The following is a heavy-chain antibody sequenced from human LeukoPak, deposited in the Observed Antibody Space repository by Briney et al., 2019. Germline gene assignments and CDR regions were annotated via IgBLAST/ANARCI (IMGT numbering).Heavy chain of an antibody. V-gene: IGHV1-18*04. J-gene: IGHJ4*02. D-gene: IGHD3-10*01. CDR2: ISAYNGNT. Sequence: ASAKVSCKASGYTFTSYGISWVRQAPGQGLEWMGWISAYNGNTNYAQKLQGRVTMTTDTSTSTAYMELRSLRSDDTAVYYCARDPRSAAYGSGTPGDYWGQGTLVTVSS. CDR1: GYTFTSYG. CDR3: ARDPRSAAYGSGTPGDY.